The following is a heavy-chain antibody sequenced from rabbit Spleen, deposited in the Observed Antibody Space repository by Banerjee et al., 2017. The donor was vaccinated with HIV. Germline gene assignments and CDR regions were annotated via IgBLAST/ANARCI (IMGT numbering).Heavy chain of an antibody. CDR1: GFDFGTYY. Sequence: QLVESGGGLVQPGGSLKLSCKASGFDFGTYYMSWVRQAPGKGLEWIGYIDPVFGIAVYASWVNGRFTISSHNAQNTLYLQLNSLTAADTATYFCARDMGVAAGYYFNLWAQGPSSPS. V-gene: IGHV1S7*01. D-gene: IGHD4-1*01. J-gene: IGHJ4*01. CDR3: ARDMGVAAGYYFNL. CDR2: IDPVFGIA.